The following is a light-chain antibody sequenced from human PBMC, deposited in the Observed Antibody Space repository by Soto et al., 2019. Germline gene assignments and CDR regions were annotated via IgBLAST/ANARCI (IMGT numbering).Light chain of an antibody. CDR3: QQYNTWYSIY. CDR2: GTS. CDR1: QSISSN. Sequence: EIVMTQSPATLSVSPGERVTLSCRASQSISSNLAWYQQKPGQAPSLLMYGTSTRATGIPARFSGSGSGTEFTLTISSLQSEDFAVYYCQQYNTWYSIYFGQGKRLEI. V-gene: IGKV3-15*01. J-gene: IGKJ5*01.